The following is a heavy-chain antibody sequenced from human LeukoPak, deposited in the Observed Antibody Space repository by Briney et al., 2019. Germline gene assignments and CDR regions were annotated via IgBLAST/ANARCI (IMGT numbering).Heavy chain of an antibody. V-gene: IGHV1-2*02. Sequence: ASVKVSCKASGYTFTDNYIHWVRQAPGQWLEWMGGTTPKNGGTNYAQKFQGRVTMTRDTSISTAYMELSRLRSDDTAVFYCARDPWGGDIVVIPAAIHDPWGQGTLVTVSS. J-gene: IGHJ5*02. CDR2: TTPKNGGT. D-gene: IGHD2-2*01. CDR1: GYTFTDNY. CDR3: ARDPWGGDIVVIPAAIHDP.